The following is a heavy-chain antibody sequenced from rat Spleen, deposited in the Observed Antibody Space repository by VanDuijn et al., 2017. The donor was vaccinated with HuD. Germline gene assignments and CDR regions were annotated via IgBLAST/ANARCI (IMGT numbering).Heavy chain of an antibody. Sequence: QVHLKESGPGLMQPSQTLSLTCTVSGFPLTSYGVSWVRQPPGKGLEWIGTIWSGGNTDYNSALKSRLSISRDTSKSQVFLKMNSLQTEDTAMYFCARGPMHTAGNYFDYWGQGVMVTVSS. CDR1: GFPLTSYG. CDR3: ARGPMHTAGNYFDY. V-gene: IGHV2-16*01. D-gene: IGHD1-6*01. J-gene: IGHJ2*01. CDR2: IWSGGNT.